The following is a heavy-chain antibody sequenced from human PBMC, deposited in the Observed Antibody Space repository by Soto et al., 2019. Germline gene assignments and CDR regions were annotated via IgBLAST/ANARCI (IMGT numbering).Heavy chain of an antibody. D-gene: IGHD5-18*01. J-gene: IGHJ4*02. Sequence: QVQLQESGPGLVKPSQTLSLTCTVSGGSISSGGYYWNWIRQHPGTGLEWIGYISYTGSTYYNPSLKSRVTISVDTSKNQFSLKLSSVTAADTAVYYCARGIGYSYGQPSECDYWGQGTLVTVSS. CDR2: ISYTGST. CDR3: ARGIGYSYGQPSECDY. CDR1: GGSISSGGYY. V-gene: IGHV4-31*03.